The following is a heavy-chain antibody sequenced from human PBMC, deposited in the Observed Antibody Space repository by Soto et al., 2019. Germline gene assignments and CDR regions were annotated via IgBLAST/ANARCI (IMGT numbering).Heavy chain of an antibody. D-gene: IGHD3-9*01. Sequence: GGSLRLSCAASGFTFSSYAMSWVRQAPGKGLEWVSAISGSDGSTYYADSVKGRFTISRDNSKNTLYLQMNSLRAEDTAVYYCAKDRSPYYDILTGYYPPYFDYWGQGTLVTVSS. CDR3: AKDRSPYYDILTGYYPPYFDY. CDR2: ISGSDGST. V-gene: IGHV3-23*01. CDR1: GFTFSSYA. J-gene: IGHJ4*02.